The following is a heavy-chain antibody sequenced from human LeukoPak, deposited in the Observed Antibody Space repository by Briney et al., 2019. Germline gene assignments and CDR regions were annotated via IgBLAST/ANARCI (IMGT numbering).Heavy chain of an antibody. D-gene: IGHD3-10*01. CDR2: INAGNGNT. CDR3: ARDPLKVRGVPLPFDY. CDR1: GYTFTSYA. J-gene: IGHJ4*02. V-gene: IGHV1-3*01. Sequence: ASVKVSCKASGYTFTSYAMHWVRQAPGQRLEWMGWINAGNGNTKYSQKFQGRVTITRDTSASTAYMELSSLRSEDTAVYYCARDPLKVRGVPLPFDYWGQGTLVTVSS.